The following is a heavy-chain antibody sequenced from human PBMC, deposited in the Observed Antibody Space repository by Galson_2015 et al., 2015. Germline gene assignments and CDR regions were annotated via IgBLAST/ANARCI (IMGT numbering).Heavy chain of an antibody. CDR2: INAGNGNT. V-gene: IGHV1-3*01. J-gene: IGHJ5*02. Sequence: GYTFTSYAMHWVRQAPGQRLEWMGWINAGNGNTKYSQKFQGRVTITRDTSTSTAYMELSSLRSEDTAVYYCARVVVTAPGWFDPWGQGTLVTVSS. D-gene: IGHD2-21*02. CDR1: GYTFTSYA. CDR3: ARVVVTAPGWFDP.